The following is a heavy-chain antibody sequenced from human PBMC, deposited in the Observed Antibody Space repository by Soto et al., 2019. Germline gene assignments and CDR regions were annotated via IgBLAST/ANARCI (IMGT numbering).Heavy chain of an antibody. CDR1: GFSLSTSGVG. V-gene: IGHV2-5*02. CDR2: IYWDDDK. D-gene: IGHD3-22*01. Sequence: QITLKESGPMLVKPTQTLTLTCTFSGFSLSTSGVGVGWIRQPPGKALEWLALIYWDDDKRYSPSLKSRLTITEDTSTNQVVLTMINMDHVDTATYYCVHSPISGYNYIRWFDPWGQGAPVTVSS. J-gene: IGHJ5*02. CDR3: VHSPISGYNYIRWFDP.